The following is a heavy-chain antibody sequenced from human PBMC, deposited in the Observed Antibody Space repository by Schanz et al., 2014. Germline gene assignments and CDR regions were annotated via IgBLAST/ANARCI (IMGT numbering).Heavy chain of an antibody. CDR2: ITRSGGTK. J-gene: IGHJ3*01. D-gene: IGHD2-21*02. CDR3: VKDEYCACDCLRHDDFDL. Sequence: EVQLVESGGGLAQPGGSLRLSCAASGITFSGYSMHWVRQAPGKGLEYVSSITRSGGTKYYSDSVKGRFTISRDNAKNTLYLQMSSLRPEDAAVYYGVKDEYCACDCLRHDDFDLWGQGTVVTVS. V-gene: IGHV3-64D*06. CDR1: GITFSGYS.